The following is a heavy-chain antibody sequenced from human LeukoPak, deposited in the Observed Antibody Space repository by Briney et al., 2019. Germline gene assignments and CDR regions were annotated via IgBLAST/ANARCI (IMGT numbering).Heavy chain of an antibody. J-gene: IGHJ4*02. D-gene: IGHD4/OR15-4a*01. V-gene: IGHV3-23*01. CDR1: GFIFRNYA. CDR2: ISDNGGGT. Sequence: TGGSLRLSCGASGFIFRNYAMSWVRQAPGEGLEWVSGISDNGGGTYYADSVKGRFTISRDNSKNMLYLQMNSLRAEDTAVYYCAKESGALGAPLYDYWGQGILVTGSS. CDR3: AKESGALGAPLYDY.